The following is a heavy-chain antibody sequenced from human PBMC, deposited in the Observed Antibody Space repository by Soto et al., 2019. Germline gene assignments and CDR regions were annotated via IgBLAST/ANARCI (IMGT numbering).Heavy chain of an antibody. CDR2: INAGNGNT. CDR1: GCTFTSYA. V-gene: IGHV1-3*01. J-gene: IGHJ5*02. CDR3: ARGVVTIFGVVEHNWFDP. D-gene: IGHD3-3*01. Sequence: ASVKVSCKASGCTFTSYAMHWVRQAPGQRLEWMGWINAGNGNTKYSQKFQGRVTITRDTSASTAYMELSSLRSEDTAVYYCARGVVTIFGVVEHNWFDPWGQGTLVTVFS.